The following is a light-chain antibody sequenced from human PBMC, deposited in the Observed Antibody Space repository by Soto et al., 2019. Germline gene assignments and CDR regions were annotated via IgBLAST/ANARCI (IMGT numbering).Light chain of an antibody. CDR1: SRDVGTYNL. CDR3: CSYAGSDTYV. J-gene: IGLJ1*01. CDR2: EGS. V-gene: IGLV2-23*01. Sequence: QSVLTQPSSVSGSPGQSITVSCTGTSRDVGTYNLISWYQQYPGKAPKVMIYEGSKRPSGVSNRFSGSKSGNTASLKISGLQAEDEADYYCCSYAGSDTYVFGNGTKVTVL.